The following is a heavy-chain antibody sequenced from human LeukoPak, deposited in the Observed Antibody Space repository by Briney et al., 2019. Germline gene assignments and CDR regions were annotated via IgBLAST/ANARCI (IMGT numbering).Heavy chain of an antibody. Sequence: PGGSLRLSCAASGFTFSSSSISWVRQAPGKGLEWVSAITDAVGSTHYADSVKGRFTISSDNSKNTVYLQMNSLRPEDMAVHYCAKEIFSGLLYIDYWGQGTLVTVSS. CDR2: ITDAVGST. D-gene: IGHD5-12*01. J-gene: IGHJ4*02. CDR1: GFTFSSSS. CDR3: AKEIFSGLLYIDY. V-gene: IGHV3-23*01.